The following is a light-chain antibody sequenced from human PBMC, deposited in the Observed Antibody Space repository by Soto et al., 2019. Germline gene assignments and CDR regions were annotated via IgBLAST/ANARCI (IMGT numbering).Light chain of an antibody. J-gene: IGKJ4*01. CDR2: GAS. V-gene: IGKV3-20*01. CDR3: QQYGSSPT. Sequence: IVLTQSPGTLSLSPGERATLSCRASQSVSSSYLAWYQQKPGQAPRLLIYGASSRATGIPDRFNGSGSGTAFTLTISRLEPEDFAVYYCQQYGSSPTFGGGTKVEIK. CDR1: QSVSSSY.